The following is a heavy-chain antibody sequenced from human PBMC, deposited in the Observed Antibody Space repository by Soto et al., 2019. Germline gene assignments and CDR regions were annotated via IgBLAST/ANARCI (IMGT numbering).Heavy chain of an antibody. CDR3: AKGVQWELPLEY. V-gene: IGHV3-23*01. D-gene: IGHD1-26*01. CDR2: ISIRGDKT. Sequence: EVQLLESGGGLVQPGGSLRLSCAASGFTFSSYAMSWVRQAPGKGLEWVSAISIRGDKTYYADSVKGRFTISRDSSKNTLYLHMNSLRAEDTAIYHCAKGVQWELPLEYWGQGTLVTVSS. J-gene: IGHJ4*02. CDR1: GFTFSSYA.